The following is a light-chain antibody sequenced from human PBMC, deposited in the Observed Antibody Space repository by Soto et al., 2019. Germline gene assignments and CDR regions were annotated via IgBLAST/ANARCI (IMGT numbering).Light chain of an antibody. CDR1: QGVGDR. V-gene: IGKV1-17*01. J-gene: IGKJ3*01. Sequence: DIQVTQSPSSLSASVGDRVTITCRASQGVGDRLGWYQQKPGNAPKRLIYATSNLESGVPSRVSGSGSGTEFTLTISSLQTEDLATYYCLQHNSFPFSFGPGNKVDFK. CDR3: LQHNSFPFS. CDR2: ATS.